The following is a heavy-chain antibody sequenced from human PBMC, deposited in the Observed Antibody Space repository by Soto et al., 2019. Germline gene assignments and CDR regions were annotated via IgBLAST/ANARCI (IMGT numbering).Heavy chain of an antibody. CDR2: ISAYSGNT. Sequence: QVQLVQSGAEVKKPGASVKVSCKASGYIFSNYGISWVRQAPGQGLQWMGWISAYSGNTDYAQNLQGRVTMTTDTSTSTAYIELRSLRSDDTAVYYCARVSGYCTSTSCHDYWGQGTLVTVSS. D-gene: IGHD2-2*01. CDR1: GYIFSNYG. J-gene: IGHJ4*02. CDR3: ARVSGYCTSTSCHDY. V-gene: IGHV1-18*01.